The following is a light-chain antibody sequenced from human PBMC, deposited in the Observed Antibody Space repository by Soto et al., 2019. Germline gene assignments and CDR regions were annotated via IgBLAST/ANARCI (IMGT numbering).Light chain of an antibody. J-gene: IGLJ1*01. V-gene: IGLV2-11*01. CDR3: CSYAGSYSYV. CDR2: DVS. CDR1: SSDVGGYNY. Sequence: QSALTQPRSVSGSPGQSVTICCTGTSSDVGGYNYVSWYQQHPGKAPKLMIYDVSKRPSGVPDRFSGSKSGNTASLNISGLQAEDEADYYCCSYAGSYSYVFGTGTKVTVL.